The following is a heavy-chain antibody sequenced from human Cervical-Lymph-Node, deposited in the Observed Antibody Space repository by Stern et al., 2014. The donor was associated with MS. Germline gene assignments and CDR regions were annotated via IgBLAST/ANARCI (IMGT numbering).Heavy chain of an antibody. CDR2: IIPILGSG. CDR1: GGTLKNYG. Sequence: DQLVESGAEVKKPGSSVKVSCKASGGTLKNYGISWVRQAPGQGLEWMGGIIPILGSGDYAKDFQGRVTITADEVTSTVYMELSSLTSEDTAVYYCARQYRPYFYGFGVWGHGTTVTVSS. CDR3: ARQYRPYFYGFGV. J-gene: IGHJ6*02. D-gene: IGHD2/OR15-2a*01. V-gene: IGHV1-69*01.